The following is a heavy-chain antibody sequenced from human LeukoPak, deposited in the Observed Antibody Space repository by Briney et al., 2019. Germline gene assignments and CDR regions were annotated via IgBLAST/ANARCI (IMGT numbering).Heavy chain of an antibody. D-gene: IGHD6-6*01. V-gene: IGHV4-30-4*07. CDR1: GGSISSGGYS. J-gene: IGHJ6*03. CDR3: ARGSSSSSYYYYYMDV. CDR2: IYYSGST. Sequence: SQTLSLTCAVSGGSISSGGYSWSWIRQPPGKGLEWIGYIYYSGSTYYNPSLKSRVTISVDTSKNQFSLKLSSVTAADTAVYYCARGSSSSSYYYYYMDVWGKGTTVTVSS.